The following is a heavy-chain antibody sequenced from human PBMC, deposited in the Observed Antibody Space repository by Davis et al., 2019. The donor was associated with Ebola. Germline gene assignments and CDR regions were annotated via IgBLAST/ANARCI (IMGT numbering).Heavy chain of an antibody. CDR2: IYYSGST. V-gene: IGHV4-59*08. CDR1: GGSISSYY. J-gene: IGHJ4*02. CDR3: ARQGDLWSGYYANPFDY. D-gene: IGHD3-3*01. Sequence: SETLSLTCTVSGGSISSYYWSWIRQPPGKGLEWIGYIYYSGSTYYNPSLKSRVTISVDTSKNQISLKLSSVTAADTAVYYCARQGDLWSGYYANPFDYWGQGTLVTVSS.